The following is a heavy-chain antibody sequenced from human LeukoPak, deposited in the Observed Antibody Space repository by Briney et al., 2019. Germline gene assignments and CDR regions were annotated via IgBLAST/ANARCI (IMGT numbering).Heavy chain of an antibody. D-gene: IGHD4/OR15-4a*01. CDR2: IIPIFGTA. J-gene: IGHJ6*02. Sequence: SVKVSCKASGGTFSSYAISWVRQAPGQGLEWMGGIIPIFGTANYAQKFQGRVTITADESTSTAYMEPSSLRSEDTAVYYCARGRIQTMGFYYYYGMDVWGQGTTVTVSS. CDR3: ARGRIQTMGFYYYYGMDV. V-gene: IGHV1-69*01. CDR1: GGTFSSYA.